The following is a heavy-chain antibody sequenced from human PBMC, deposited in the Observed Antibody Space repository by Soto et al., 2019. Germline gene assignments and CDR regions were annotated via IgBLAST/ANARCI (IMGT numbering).Heavy chain of an antibody. D-gene: IGHD3-10*01. CDR1: GGSISSFNYF. CDR2: IYYSGST. CDR3: ARYYMWQPFDY. Sequence: QLQLQESGPGLVKPSETLSLTCTFSGGSISSFNYFWGWIRQPPGKGLEWIGSIYYSGSTYYKPSLKSRVTRSADTSKNQFSLKLSSVTAADTAVYYCARYYMWQPFDYWGQGTLVTASS. V-gene: IGHV4-39*01. J-gene: IGHJ4*02.